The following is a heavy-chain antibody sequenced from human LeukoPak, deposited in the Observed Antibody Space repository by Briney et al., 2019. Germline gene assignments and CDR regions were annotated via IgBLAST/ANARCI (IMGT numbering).Heavy chain of an antibody. J-gene: IGHJ4*02. CDR1: GFTFSNFN. V-gene: IGHV3-30*02. D-gene: IGHD3-16*01. CDR2: IRVDGSNT. Sequence: GGSLRLSCAASGFTFSNFNMHWVRQAPGKGPEWVAFIRVDGSNTKYADSVKGRFTISRDNSKNTLYLQMKTLRTEDTAVYYCARQKVSVAYLPDFWGQGTLVTVSS. CDR3: ARQKVSVAYLPDF.